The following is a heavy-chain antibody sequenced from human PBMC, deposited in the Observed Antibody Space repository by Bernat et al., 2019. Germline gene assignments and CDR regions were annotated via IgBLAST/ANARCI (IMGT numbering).Heavy chain of an antibody. CDR2: ISSSSYI. CDR3: ARAYTIFGVVPYWY. J-gene: IGHJ4*02. CDR1: GFTFSSYS. Sequence: EVQLVESGGGLVKPGGSLRLSCAASGFTFSSYSMNWVRQAPGKGLEWVSSISSSSYIYYADSVKGRFTISRDNAKNSLYLQMNSLRAEDTAVYDCARAYTIFGVVPYWYWGQGTLVTVSS. D-gene: IGHD3-3*01. V-gene: IGHV3-21*01.